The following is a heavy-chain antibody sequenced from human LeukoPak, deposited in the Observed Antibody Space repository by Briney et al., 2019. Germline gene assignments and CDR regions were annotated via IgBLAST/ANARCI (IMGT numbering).Heavy chain of an antibody. J-gene: IGHJ4*02. CDR1: GFTFSSYA. CDR2: INGSAGST. CDR3: AKDDGDYCDY. V-gene: IGHV3-23*01. Sequence: GGSLRLSCAASGFTFSSYAMSWVRQAPGKGLEWVSAINGSAGSTYYADSMKGRVTISRDNSKNTLFLQMNSLRAEDTAVYYCAKDDGDYCDYWGQGTLVTVSS. D-gene: IGHD4-17*01.